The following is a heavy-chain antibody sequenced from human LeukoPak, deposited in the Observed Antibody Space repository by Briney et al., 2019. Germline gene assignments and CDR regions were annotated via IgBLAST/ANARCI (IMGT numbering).Heavy chain of an antibody. CDR2: INHSGST. V-gene: IGHV4-34*01. J-gene: IGHJ6*03. CDR3: ARSSYRVTRGYYYYYYYMDA. Sequence: PSETLSLTCAVYGGSFSGYYWSWIRQPPGKGLEWIGEINHSGSTNYNPSLKSRVTISVDTSKNQFSLKLSSVTAADTAVYYCARSSYRVTRGYYYYYYYMDAWGKGTTVTISS. D-gene: IGHD2-2*02. CDR1: GGSFSGYY.